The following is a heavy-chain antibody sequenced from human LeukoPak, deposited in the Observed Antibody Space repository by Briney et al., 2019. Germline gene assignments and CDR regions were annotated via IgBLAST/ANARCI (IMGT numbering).Heavy chain of an antibody. V-gene: IGHV3-23*01. Sequence: PGGSLRLSCAASGFTFSSYAMSWVRQAPGKGLEWVSAISGSGGSTYYADSVKGRFTISRDNSRDTLYLQMNSLRAEDTAVYYCARDHSSGWYGYAFDIWGQGTMVTVSS. CDR3: ARDHSSGWYGYAFDI. D-gene: IGHD6-19*01. J-gene: IGHJ3*02. CDR1: GFTFSSYA. CDR2: ISGSGGST.